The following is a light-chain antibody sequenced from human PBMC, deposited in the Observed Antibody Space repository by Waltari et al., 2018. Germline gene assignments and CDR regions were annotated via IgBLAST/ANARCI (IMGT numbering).Light chain of an antibody. CDR3: QQYGDSPLYT. CDR2: GAS. J-gene: IGKJ2*01. CDR1: QSAASIY. V-gene: IGKV3-20*01. Sequence: EYVLTQSPGTLSLSPGERATLSCRASQSAASIYVAWYQQKPGQAPRLLIYGASNRATGIPDRFSGSGSGKDFTLTISRLEPEDFAVYYCQQYGDSPLYTFGRGTKLEIK.